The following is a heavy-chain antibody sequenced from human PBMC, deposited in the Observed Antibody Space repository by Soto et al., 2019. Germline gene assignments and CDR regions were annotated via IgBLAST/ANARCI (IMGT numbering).Heavy chain of an antibody. Sequence: PGGSLIVSYAVSEFNGMGYWRSWVRQAPGKGLEWVASIKEDGSEIYYLHSVRGRFSISRDSAGNALHLTMNYLSAEDTGVYFCARDIGFDYVNWGKGTLVTVSS. D-gene: IGHD3-16*01. CDR2: IKEDGSEI. CDR1: EFNGMGYW. CDR3: ARDIGFDYVN. J-gene: IGHJ4*02. V-gene: IGHV3-7*01.